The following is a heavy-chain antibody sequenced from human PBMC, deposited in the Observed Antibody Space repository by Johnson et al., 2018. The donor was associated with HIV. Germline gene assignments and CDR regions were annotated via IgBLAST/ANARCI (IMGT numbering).Heavy chain of an antibody. J-gene: IGHJ3*02. CDR2: ISWNSGSI. CDR1: GFTFDDYA. CDR3: AKDRRHGWEVRGAFDI. D-gene: IGHD1-26*01. V-gene: IGHV3-9*01. Sequence: VPLVESWGGLVQPGRSLRLSCAASGFTFDDYAMHWVRQAPGKGLEWVSGISWNSGSIGYADSVKGRFTISRDNAKNSLYLQMNSLRAEDTALYYCAKDRRHGWEVRGAFDIWGQGTMVTVSS.